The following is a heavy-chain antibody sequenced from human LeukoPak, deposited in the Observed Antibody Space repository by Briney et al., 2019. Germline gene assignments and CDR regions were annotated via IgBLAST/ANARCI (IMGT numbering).Heavy chain of an antibody. J-gene: IGHJ4*02. D-gene: IGHD3-16*01. CDR3: ARDRLGPSFSVSHFDL. Sequence: GGSLRLACATSGFTFVDYGLSWVRRAPGKGLEWLCAINYNGAITDYADSVKGRFTISRDNAKNSLYLRMDSLRAEDTALYYCARDRLGPSFSVSHFDLWGQGTLVTVSS. V-gene: IGHV3-20*04. CDR1: GFTFVDYG. CDR2: INYNGAIT.